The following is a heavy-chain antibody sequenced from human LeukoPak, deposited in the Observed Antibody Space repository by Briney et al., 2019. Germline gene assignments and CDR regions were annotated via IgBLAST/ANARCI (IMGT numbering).Heavy chain of an antibody. Sequence: KTGGSLRLSCGASGFTFTSAWMNWVRQAPGKGLEWVGRIKSKADGETTDYAAPVKGRFTFSRDDSKNKLYLQMNGLKSEDTAVYYCSTLTSRYLPDSWGQGTLVTVSS. D-gene: IGHD3-9*01. CDR3: STLTSRYLPDS. CDR2: IKSKADGETT. CDR1: GFTFTSAW. J-gene: IGHJ4*02. V-gene: IGHV3-15*07.